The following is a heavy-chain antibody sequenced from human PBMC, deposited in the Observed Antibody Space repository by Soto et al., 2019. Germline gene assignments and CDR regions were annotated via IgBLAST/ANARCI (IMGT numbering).Heavy chain of an antibody. D-gene: IGHD6-19*01. V-gene: IGHV1-3*01. Sequence: ASVKVSCKASGYTFTSYAMHWVRQAPGQRLEWMGWINADSVKGRFTISRDNAKNSLYLQMNSLRAEDTAVYYCARDNRLAVAGKYYYAIDVWGQGTTVTVSS. J-gene: IGHJ6*02. CDR1: GYTFTSYA. CDR2: INADSV. CDR3: ARDNRLAVAGKYYYAIDV.